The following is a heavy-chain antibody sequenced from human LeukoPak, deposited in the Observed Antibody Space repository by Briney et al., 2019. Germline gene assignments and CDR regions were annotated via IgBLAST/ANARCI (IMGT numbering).Heavy chain of an antibody. J-gene: IGHJ6*02. Sequence: GGSLRLSCAASGFTFSSYAMSWVRQAPGKGLEWVSAISGSGGNTYSADSVKGRFTISRDNSKNTLYLQMNSLRAEDTAVYYCARIYTKYGNDYNGMDVWGQGTTVTVSS. CDR3: ARIYTKYGNDYNGMDV. CDR2: ISGSGGNT. CDR1: GFTFSSYA. V-gene: IGHV3-23*01. D-gene: IGHD1-1*01.